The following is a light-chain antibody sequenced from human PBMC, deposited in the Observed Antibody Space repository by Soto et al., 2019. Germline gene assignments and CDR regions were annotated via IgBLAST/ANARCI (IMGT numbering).Light chain of an antibody. J-gene: IGKJ2*01. V-gene: IGKV3-15*01. CDR2: GAS. CDR3: QQYNSWPPYT. CDR1: QSISSN. Sequence: EIVMTQSPATLSVSPGERATLSCRASQSISSNLAWYQQKPGQAPRLLIYGASTTATGIPARFSGSGSGTEFTLTISGLQSEDSAVYYCQQYNSWPPYTFGQGTKLEI.